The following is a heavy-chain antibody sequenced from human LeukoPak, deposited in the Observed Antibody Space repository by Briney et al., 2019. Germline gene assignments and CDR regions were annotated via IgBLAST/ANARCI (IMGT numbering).Heavy chain of an antibody. CDR3: AKAGPGFGFDY. CDR2: ISSGSSTI. Sequence: GGSLRLSCAASGFTFSVSGMNWVRQAPGKGLEWVSYISSGSSTIYYADSVEGRFTISRDNAKNSLSLHMNSLRAEDTALYYCAKAGPGFGFDYWGQGTLVTVSS. V-gene: IGHV3-48*01. J-gene: IGHJ4*02. D-gene: IGHD3-10*01. CDR1: GFTFSVSG.